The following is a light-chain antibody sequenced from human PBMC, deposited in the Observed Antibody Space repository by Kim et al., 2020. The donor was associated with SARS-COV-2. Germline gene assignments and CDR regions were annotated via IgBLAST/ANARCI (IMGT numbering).Light chain of an antibody. J-gene: IGKJ4*01. CDR2: DAS. CDR1: QSVGTF. CDR3: EQRRSWPLT. V-gene: IGKV3-11*01. Sequence: FSPGERATLSCRVSQSVGTFLAWYQQKSGQAPRLLIYDASNRATGIPARFSGSGSGTDFTLTSSSREPEDFAVYYCEQRRSWPLTFGGGTKVDIK.